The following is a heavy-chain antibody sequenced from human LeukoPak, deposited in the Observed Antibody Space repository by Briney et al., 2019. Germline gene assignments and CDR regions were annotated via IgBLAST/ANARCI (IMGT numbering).Heavy chain of an antibody. Sequence: GGSLRLSCAASGFAFSDYYMIWIRQAPGKGLEWVSYISSSGSTIYYADSVKGRFTIFRDNAKNSLYLQMNSLRAEDSAVYYCARELSGVIMRAVSIGYWGQGTLVIVSS. CDR2: ISSSGSTI. V-gene: IGHV3-11*01. CDR3: ARELSGVIMRAVSIGY. J-gene: IGHJ4*02. D-gene: IGHD3-10*01. CDR1: GFAFSDYY.